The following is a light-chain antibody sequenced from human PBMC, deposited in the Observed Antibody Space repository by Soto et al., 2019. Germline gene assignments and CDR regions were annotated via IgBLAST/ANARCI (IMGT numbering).Light chain of an antibody. J-gene: IGLJ1*01. CDR1: SSDVGAYDY. CDR3: SSYTDTNTYV. V-gene: IGLV2-8*01. CDR2: EVN. Sequence: QPVLTQPPSASGSPGQSVTISCTGTSSDVGAYDYVSWYQQHPGKAPKLMIYEVNKRPSGVPDRFSGSKSGNTASLTVSGLQAEDEADYHCSSYTDTNTYVFGTGTKLTVL.